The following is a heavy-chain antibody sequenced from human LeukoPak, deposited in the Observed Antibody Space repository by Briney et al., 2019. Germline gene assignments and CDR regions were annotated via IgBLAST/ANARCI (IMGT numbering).Heavy chain of an antibody. Sequence: PSETLSLTCTVSGGSISRYYWSWIRQPPGKGLEWIGYIYATGSTNYDPSLKSRVTISVETSKNQFSLNLRSVTAADTAVYYCARHGSVRSPLGPWGQGTLVTVSS. J-gene: IGHJ5*02. CDR2: IYATGST. D-gene: IGHD3-10*01. V-gene: IGHV4-4*09. CDR3: ARHGSVRSPLGP. CDR1: GGSISRYY.